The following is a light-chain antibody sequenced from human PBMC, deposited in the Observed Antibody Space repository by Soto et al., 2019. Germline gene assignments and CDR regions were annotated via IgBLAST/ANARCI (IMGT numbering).Light chain of an antibody. J-gene: IGKJ1*01. Sequence: DIQMTQSPSSLSASVGDSVTITCQASQAINNYLNWYQQKPGNAPKLLIYDASNLETGVPSRFSGSGSGTDFTFTIGSLQPEDIATYYCQQYEDIPWTFGHGTKVQIK. V-gene: IGKV1-33*01. CDR2: DAS. CDR3: QQYEDIPWT. CDR1: QAINNY.